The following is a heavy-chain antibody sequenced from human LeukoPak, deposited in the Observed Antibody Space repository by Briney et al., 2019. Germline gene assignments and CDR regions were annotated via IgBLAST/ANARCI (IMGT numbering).Heavy chain of an antibody. D-gene: IGHD3-22*01. Sequence: SETLSLTCTVSGGSISSRNYYWGWIRQPPGKGLEWVGSIYYRGSAYSNPSLKSRVPISVDTSKNQFSLKLSSVTAADTALYFCASYYDSGGYYYATYYYFDPRGRGTMVTVPS. CDR3: ASYYDSGGYYYATYYYFDP. CDR2: IYYRGSA. CDR1: GGSISSRNYY. V-gene: IGHV4-39*01. J-gene: IGHJ2*01.